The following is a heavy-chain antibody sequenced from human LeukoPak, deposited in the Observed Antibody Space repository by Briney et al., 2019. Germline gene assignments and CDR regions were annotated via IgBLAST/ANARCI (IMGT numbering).Heavy chain of an antibody. CDR2: ISYDESNK. D-gene: IGHD3-10*01. J-gene: IGHJ4*02. CDR3: ARDRYYYGSGSYYGYFDY. CDR1: GFTFSSYA. Sequence: GGSLRLSCAASGFTFSSYAMHWVRQAPGKGLEWVAVISYDESNKYYADSVKGRFTISRDNSKNTLYLQMNSLRAEDTAVYYCARDRYYYGSGSYYGYFDYWGQGTLVTVSS. V-gene: IGHV3-30-3*01.